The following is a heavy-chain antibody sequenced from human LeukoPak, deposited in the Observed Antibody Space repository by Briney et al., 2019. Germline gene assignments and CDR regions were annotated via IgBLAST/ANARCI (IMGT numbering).Heavy chain of an antibody. CDR1: GFIFRNYA. Sequence: GGSLRLSCAASGFIFRNYAMSWVRQAPGKGLEWVSAITGSGDTTYYADPVKGRFTVSRDNSKNTLYVEMNTLRAEDTVVYYCAKWGDYDILTGYYVSDFWGQGTLVTVSS. D-gene: IGHD3-9*01. V-gene: IGHV3-23*01. CDR3: AKWGDYDILTGYYVSDF. J-gene: IGHJ4*02. CDR2: ITGSGDTT.